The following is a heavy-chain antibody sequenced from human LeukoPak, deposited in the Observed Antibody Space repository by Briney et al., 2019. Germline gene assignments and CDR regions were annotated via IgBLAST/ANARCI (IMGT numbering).Heavy chain of an antibody. J-gene: IGHJ4*02. CDR3: TTVNY. V-gene: IGHV3-15*01. Sequence: GGSLRLSCAASGFTFSNAWMSWVRQAPGKGLEWVGRIKSKTDGWTTDYAAPEKGRFTISRDDPKNTLYLQMNGLKTEDTAVYYCTTVNYWGQGTLVTVSS. CDR1: GFTFSNAW. CDR2: IKSKTDGWTT.